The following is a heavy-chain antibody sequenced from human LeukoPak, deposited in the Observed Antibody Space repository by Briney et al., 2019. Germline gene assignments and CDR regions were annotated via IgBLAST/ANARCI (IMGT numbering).Heavy chain of an antibody. J-gene: IGHJ4*02. V-gene: IGHV4-39*01. Sequence: SETLSLTCTVSGGSISSGSYYWGWIRQPPGKGLEWIGSIYYSGSTYYNPSLKSRVTISVDTSKNQFSLKLSSVTAADTAVYYCARLCAGRIAGAKGFDYWGQGTLVTVSS. CDR1: GGSISSGSYY. CDR2: IYYSGST. D-gene: IGHD1-26*01. CDR3: ARLCAGRIAGAKGFDY.